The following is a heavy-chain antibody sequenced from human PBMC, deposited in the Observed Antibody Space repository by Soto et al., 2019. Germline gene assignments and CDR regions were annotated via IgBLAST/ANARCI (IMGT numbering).Heavy chain of an antibody. J-gene: IGHJ4*02. D-gene: IGHD3-22*01. Sequence: GASVKVSCKASGGTFSSYAISWVRQAPGQGLEWMGGIIPIFGTANYAQKFQGRVTITADESTSTAYMELSSLRSEDTAVYYCASSYYDSSGYSDYWGQGTLVTVSS. V-gene: IGHV1-69*13. CDR3: ASSYYDSSGYSDY. CDR1: GGTFSSYA. CDR2: IIPIFGTA.